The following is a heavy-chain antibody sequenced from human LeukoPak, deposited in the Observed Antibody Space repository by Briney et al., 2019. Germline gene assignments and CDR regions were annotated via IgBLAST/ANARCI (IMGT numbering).Heavy chain of an antibody. D-gene: IGHD7-27*01. Sequence: PSETLSLTCTVSGGLIRTYYWSWLRQPPGKGLEWMGYIYHSGNTDYNPSLKSRVTISVDSSKKQFSLKLSSVTAADTVVYYCARDLGHFDYWGQGTLVTVSS. V-gene: IGHV4-59*01. J-gene: IGHJ4*02. CDR2: IYHSGNT. CDR1: GGLIRTYY. CDR3: ARDLGHFDY.